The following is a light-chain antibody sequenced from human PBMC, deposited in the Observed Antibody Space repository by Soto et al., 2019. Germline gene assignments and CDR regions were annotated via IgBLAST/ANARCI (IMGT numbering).Light chain of an antibody. J-gene: IGKJ2*01. CDR1: QSVSRSY. CDR3: QQYGSSPYT. Sequence: EIVLTQSPGTLSLSPGERATLSCRASQSVSRSYLAWYQQKPGQAPRLLIYGASSRATGIPDRFSGSESGTDITLTISRLEPEDFAVYYCQQYGSSPYTFGQGTKLEIK. V-gene: IGKV3-20*01. CDR2: GAS.